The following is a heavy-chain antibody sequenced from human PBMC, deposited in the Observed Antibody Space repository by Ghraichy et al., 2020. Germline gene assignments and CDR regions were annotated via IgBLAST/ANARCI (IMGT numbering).Heavy chain of an antibody. CDR2: LSYSGST. CDR1: GGSVSSGSYY. CDR3: ERSYVRSGYYSNGMDV. V-gene: IGHV4-61*01. D-gene: IGHD5-12*01. J-gene: IGHJ6*02. Sequence: SQTLSLTCTVSGGSVSSGSYYWSWIRQPPGKGLEWIAYLSYSGSTNYNPPLKSRVTISLDTSKTQFSLKLNLVTAADTAVYYCERSYVRSGYYSNGMDVLGQGTTVTVSS.